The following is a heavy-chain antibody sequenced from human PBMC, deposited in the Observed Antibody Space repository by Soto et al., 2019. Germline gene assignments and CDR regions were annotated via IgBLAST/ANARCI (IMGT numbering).Heavy chain of an antibody. D-gene: IGHD6-6*01. CDR3: ARAIAALGWFDP. J-gene: IGHJ5*02. V-gene: IGHV4-30-4*01. CDR1: GDSISSGDYY. CDR2: IYHTGST. Sequence: QVQLQESGPGRVKPSQTLSLTCTVSGDSISSGDYYWTWIRQPPGKGLEWIGYIYHTGSTYYNPSLKSRVTISVDTSKNQFSLKMTSVTAADTAIYSCARAIAALGWFDPWGQGALVTVSS.